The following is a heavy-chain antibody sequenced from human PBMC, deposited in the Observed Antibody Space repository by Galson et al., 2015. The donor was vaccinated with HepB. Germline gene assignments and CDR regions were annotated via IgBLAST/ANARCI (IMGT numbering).Heavy chain of an antibody. D-gene: IGHD6-13*01. Sequence: SLRLSCAASGFTFSSYAMSWVRQAPGKGLEWVSAISGSGGSTYYADSVKGRFTISRDNSKNTLYLQMNSLRAEDTAVYYCAKVQDSSSWYGDYYYYGMDVWGQGTTVTVSS. CDR3: AKVQDSSSWYGDYYYYGMDV. CDR2: ISGSGGST. J-gene: IGHJ6*02. V-gene: IGHV3-23*01. CDR1: GFTFSSYA.